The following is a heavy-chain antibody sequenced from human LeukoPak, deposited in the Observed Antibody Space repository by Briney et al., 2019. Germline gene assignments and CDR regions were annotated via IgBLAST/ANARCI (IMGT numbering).Heavy chain of an antibody. CDR3: ARETSSGWYYAFDI. Sequence: SETLSLTCGVYGGSFSGYYWNWIRQPPGMGLEWIGEINHRGGTGYNPSLKSRVTMSVDTSKNQFSLKLSSVTAADTAVYYCARETSSGWYYAFDIWGQGTMVTVSS. D-gene: IGHD6-19*01. J-gene: IGHJ3*02. V-gene: IGHV4-34*01. CDR2: INHRGGT. CDR1: GGSFSGYY.